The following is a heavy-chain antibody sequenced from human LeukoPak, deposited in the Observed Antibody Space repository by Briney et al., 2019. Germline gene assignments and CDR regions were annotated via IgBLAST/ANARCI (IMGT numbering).Heavy chain of an antibody. D-gene: IGHD5-12*01. Sequence: ASVTVSCKASGYRFTSYGISWLRQAPGPGLVWMGWVSANSGETSYAQSFRDRVTLTTDTSTSTAYIELRSQISDDTAVYYCARDWETDARTITDRWGQGTLVTVSS. CDR2: VSANSGET. V-gene: IGHV1-18*01. CDR1: GYRFTSYG. CDR3: ARDWETDARTITDR. J-gene: IGHJ5*02.